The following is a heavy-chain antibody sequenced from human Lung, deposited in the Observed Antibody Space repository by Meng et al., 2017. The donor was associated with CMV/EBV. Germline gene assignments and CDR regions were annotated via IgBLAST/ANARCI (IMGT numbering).Heavy chain of an antibody. V-gene: IGHV1-46*01. CDR1: GHTFTSYY. CDR2: INPSGGST. D-gene: IGHD3-3*01. CDR3: ARVGNERITTFGVVTKGAFQI. J-gene: IGHJ3*02. Sequence: ASVXVSCKASGHTFTSYYMHWVRQAPGQGLEWMGIINPSGGSTSYAQKFQGRVTMTRDTSTSTVYMELSSLRSEDTAVYYCARVGNERITTFGVVTKGAFQIWGQGTMVTVSS.